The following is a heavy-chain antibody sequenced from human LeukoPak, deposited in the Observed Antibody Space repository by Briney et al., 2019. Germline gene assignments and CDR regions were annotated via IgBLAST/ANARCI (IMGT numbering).Heavy chain of an antibody. Sequence: GGSLRLSCAASGFTFSSYSMNWVRQAPGTRLEWGSSISSSSSYIYYADSVKGRFTIYRDNAKNSLYLQMNSLRAEDTAVYYCARTYYDILTGHVHDAFDIWGQGTMVTVSS. CDR2: ISSSSSYI. CDR3: ARTYYDILTGHVHDAFDI. D-gene: IGHD3-9*01. J-gene: IGHJ3*02. CDR1: GFTFSSYS. V-gene: IGHV3-21*01.